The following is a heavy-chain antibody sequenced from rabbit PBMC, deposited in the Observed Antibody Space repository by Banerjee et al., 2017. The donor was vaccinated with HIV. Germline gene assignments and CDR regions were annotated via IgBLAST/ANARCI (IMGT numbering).Heavy chain of an antibody. D-gene: IGHD6-1*01. CDR2: IYTGSGSST. J-gene: IGHJ3*01. CDR1: GFSFSSSYW. Sequence: QEQLEESGGDLVKPEGSLTLTCTASGFSFSSSYWMWWVRQAPGKGLEWIGCIYTGSGSSTTYASWAKGRFTISKTSSTTVTLQMTSLTAADTATYFCARSHPNYATYGLDLWGQGTLVTVS. V-gene: IGHV1S45*01. CDR3: ARSHPNYATYGLDL.